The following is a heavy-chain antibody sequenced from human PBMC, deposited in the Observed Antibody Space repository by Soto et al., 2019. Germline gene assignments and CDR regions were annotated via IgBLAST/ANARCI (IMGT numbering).Heavy chain of an antibody. CDR1: GGSISSYY. D-gene: IGHD4-17*01. CDR2: IYYSGST. J-gene: IGHJ3*02. CDR3: ARHKVYYGDYHDAFDI. Sequence: SETLSLTCTVSGGSISSYYWSWIRQPPGKGLEWIGYIYYSGSTNYNPSLKSRVTISVDTSKNQFSLKLSSVTAADTAVYYCARHKVYYGDYHDAFDIWGQGTMVTVSS. V-gene: IGHV4-59*08.